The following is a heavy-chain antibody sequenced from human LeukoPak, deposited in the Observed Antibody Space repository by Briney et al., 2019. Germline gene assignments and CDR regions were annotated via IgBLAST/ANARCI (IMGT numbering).Heavy chain of an antibody. CDR1: GYTLTELS. CDR3: AGDVGYSSSSRGYYYMDV. Sequence: ASVKVSCKVSGYTLTELSMHWVRQAPGKGLEWMGGFDPEDGETICAQKFQGRVTMTEDTSTDTAYMELSSLRSEDTAVYYCAGDVGYSSSSRGYYYMDVWGKGTTVTVSS. J-gene: IGHJ6*03. CDR2: FDPEDGET. V-gene: IGHV1-24*01. D-gene: IGHD6-6*01.